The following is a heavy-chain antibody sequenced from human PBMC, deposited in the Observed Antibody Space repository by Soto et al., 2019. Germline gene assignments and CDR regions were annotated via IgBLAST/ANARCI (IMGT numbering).Heavy chain of an antibody. Sequence: QVQLQESGPGLVKPSQTLSLTCTVSGGSISSGDYYWSWIRQPPGKGLEWIGYIYYSGSTYYNPSLKSRFTTSVDTSKSQFSLKLSSVTAADTAVYYCARVGGFGATTIDYWGQGTLVTVSS. CDR3: ARVGGFGATTIDY. J-gene: IGHJ4*02. CDR1: GGSISSGDYY. V-gene: IGHV4-30-4*01. D-gene: IGHD3-10*01. CDR2: IYYSGST.